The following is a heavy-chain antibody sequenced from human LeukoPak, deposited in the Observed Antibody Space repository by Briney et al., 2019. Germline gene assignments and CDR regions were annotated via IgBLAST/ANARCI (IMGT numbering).Heavy chain of an antibody. Sequence: ASVKVCCKASGYTFTGSFIHWVRQDTGQGLEWMGWINPNSGGTNYAQKFQGRVTMTRDTSISTAYMELSRLRSDDTAVYYCARDAQGLQGDWFDPWGQGTLVTVSS. J-gene: IGHJ5*02. V-gene: IGHV1-2*02. CDR2: INPNSGGT. CDR3: ARDAQGLQGDWFDP. CDR1: GYTFTGSF.